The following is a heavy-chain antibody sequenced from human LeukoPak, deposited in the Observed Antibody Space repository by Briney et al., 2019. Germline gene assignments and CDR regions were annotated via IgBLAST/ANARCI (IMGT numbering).Heavy chain of an antibody. CDR1: GGSISSSSYY. CDR3: ASGRKLDYHDSSDYHDAFAI. J-gene: IGHJ3*02. D-gene: IGHD3-22*01. Sequence: PWETLSLTCTVSGGSISSSSYYWGWIRQPPGKGLEWIVSIYYSGSTYYNPSLKSRVTISVDTSKNQFSLKLSPVTAADTAVCYCASGRKLDYHDSSDYHDAFAIWAQGTLVTVSS. CDR2: IYYSGST. V-gene: IGHV4-39*01.